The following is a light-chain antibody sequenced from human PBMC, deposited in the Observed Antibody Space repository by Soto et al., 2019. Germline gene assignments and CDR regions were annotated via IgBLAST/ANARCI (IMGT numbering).Light chain of an antibody. Sequence: DIPLTQSPSFLSASVGDRVTITCRASQGISGYLAWDQQKPGKAPKLLVYATSTLQSGVPSRFSGSGSGTEFSLTVSSLQPEDFATYYCQHLDTHPPITFGQGTRLEI. CDR3: QHLDTHPPIT. J-gene: IGKJ5*01. CDR1: QGISGY. CDR2: ATS. V-gene: IGKV1-9*01.